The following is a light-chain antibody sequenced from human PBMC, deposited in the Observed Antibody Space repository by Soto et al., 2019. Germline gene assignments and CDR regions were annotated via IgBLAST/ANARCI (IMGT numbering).Light chain of an antibody. CDR3: QQYNNWPPWT. J-gene: IGKJ1*01. V-gene: IGKV3-15*01. Sequence: EIVMTQSPATLSVSPGERVTLSCRASQSVSSKLAWYQQKPGQAPRLLIYGASTRATGIPARFSGSGSGTEFTLTISSLQSADFAVYYCQQYNNWPPWTFGQGTKVDIK. CDR1: QSVSSK. CDR2: GAS.